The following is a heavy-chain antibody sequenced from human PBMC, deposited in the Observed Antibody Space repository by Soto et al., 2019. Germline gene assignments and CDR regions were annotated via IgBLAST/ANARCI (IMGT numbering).Heavy chain of an antibody. D-gene: IGHD3-9*01. V-gene: IGHV4-34*01. Sequence: SETLSLTCAVYGGSFSGYYWSWIRQPPGKGLEWIGEINHSGSTNYNPSLKSRVTISVDTSKNQFSLKLSSVTAADTAVYYCARGLGLVNDRIYYYYMDVWGKGTTVTVSS. CDR1: GGSFSGYY. CDR3: ARGLGLVNDRIYYYYMDV. J-gene: IGHJ6*03. CDR2: INHSGST.